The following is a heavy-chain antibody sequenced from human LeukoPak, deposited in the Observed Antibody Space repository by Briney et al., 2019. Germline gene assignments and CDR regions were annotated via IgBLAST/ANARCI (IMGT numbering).Heavy chain of an antibody. D-gene: IGHD1-26*01. V-gene: IGHV3-21*01. CDR1: GFTFRCYS. J-gene: IGHJ5*02. CDR3: ARDQGGERWFDP. CDR2: ISSGSSFI. Sequence: GALKLLCCAPGFTFRCYSMNWGRQAPGEGVGWGSSISSGSSFIYYADSVKGRFTVSRDNAKNSLYLQMNSLRAEDTAVYYRARDQGGERWFDPWGQGTLVTVSS.